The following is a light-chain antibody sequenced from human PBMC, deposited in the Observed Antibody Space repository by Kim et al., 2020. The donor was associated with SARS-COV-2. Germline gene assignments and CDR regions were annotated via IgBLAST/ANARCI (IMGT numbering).Light chain of an antibody. CDR3: QQYDASPYT. Sequence: EILLTQSPGTLSLSPGERATLSCRASQRLSFGYLAWYQQKPGQAPRLLIYGSASRATGIPDKFTGSGSGTDFALTISRLEPEEFAVYYCQQYDASPYTFGLGTKLEI. CDR1: QRLSFGY. V-gene: IGKV3-20*01. J-gene: IGKJ2*01. CDR2: GSA.